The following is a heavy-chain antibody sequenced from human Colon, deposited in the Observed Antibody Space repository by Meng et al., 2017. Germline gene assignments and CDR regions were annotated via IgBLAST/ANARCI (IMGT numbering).Heavy chain of an antibody. CDR2: IVPNSGDT. V-gene: IGHV1-2*02. J-gene: IGHJ4*02. D-gene: IGHD2-15*01. CDR3: ARSTPSLDY. Sequence: QVPLGQSGTEVKRPGASVKVSCKASGYSFSDCYIHWVRQAPGQGLEWMGWIVPNSGDTNYAQKFQGRVTMTRDTSISTTYMELIRLTSDDTAVYYCARSTPSLDYWGQGTLVTVSS. CDR1: GYSFSDCY.